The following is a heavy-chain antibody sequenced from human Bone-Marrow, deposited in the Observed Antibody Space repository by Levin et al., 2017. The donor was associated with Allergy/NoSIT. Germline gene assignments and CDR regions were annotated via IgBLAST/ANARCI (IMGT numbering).Heavy chain of an antibody. CDR2: MYYSGST. D-gene: IGHD3-10*01. J-gene: IGHJ4*02. Sequence: SETLSLICTVSGGSISRSSFYWGWIRQPPGKGLEWIGSMYYSGSTHSNPSLKSRVTMSVDTSKNQFSLNLSSVTAADTAVYYCASYGSGRYDRDDDYWGQGTLVTVSS. CDR1: GGSISRSSFY. V-gene: IGHV4-39*01. CDR3: ASYGSGRYDRDDDY.